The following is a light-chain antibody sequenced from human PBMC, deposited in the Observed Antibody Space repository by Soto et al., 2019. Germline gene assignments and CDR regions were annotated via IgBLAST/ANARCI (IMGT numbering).Light chain of an antibody. Sequence: QLVLAQSPSASASLGASVKLTCTLSSGHSTYAIAWHQQQPEKGSRYLMKLNSDGSHTKGDGIPERFSGSSSGAERYLSISSLQSEDEADYYCQSWDTGIHRVFGGGTKVTVL. CDR1: SGHSTYA. CDR2: LNSDGSH. CDR3: QSWDTGIHRV. V-gene: IGLV4-69*01. J-gene: IGLJ2*01.